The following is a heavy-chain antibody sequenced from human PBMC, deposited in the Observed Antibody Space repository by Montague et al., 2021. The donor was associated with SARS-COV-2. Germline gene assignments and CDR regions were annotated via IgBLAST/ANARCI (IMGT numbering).Heavy chain of an antibody. CDR3: ARGVVAAPPVVDY. Sequence: SETLSLTCTVSGDSITYFYWYWIRQPAGNGLERIGRISAGAGAYSNPSLKRRVTMSMDTSKTQHPLKLNSVTAEDTAVSYCARGVVAAPPVVDYWGRGTLVTVSS. V-gene: IGHV4-4*07. J-gene: IGHJ4*02. CDR2: ISAGAGA. CDR1: GDSITYFY. D-gene: IGHD2-15*01.